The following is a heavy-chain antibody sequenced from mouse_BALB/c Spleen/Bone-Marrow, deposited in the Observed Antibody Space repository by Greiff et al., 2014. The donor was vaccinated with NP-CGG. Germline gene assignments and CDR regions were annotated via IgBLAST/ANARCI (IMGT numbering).Heavy chain of an antibody. CDR3: RIYDYAMDY. V-gene: IGHV1-55*01. Sequence: QVQLQQPGSELVKPGASVKLSCKASGYKFKSYWIHWVKQRPEQGLEWIGNIYPGSGSIKYDEKFQGKATLTVDTSSITAYMQLSRLTSEDSAVYYCRIYDYAMDYWGQGTSVTVSS. D-gene: IGHD2-12*01. CDR1: GYKFKSYW. J-gene: IGHJ4*01. CDR2: IYPGSGSI.